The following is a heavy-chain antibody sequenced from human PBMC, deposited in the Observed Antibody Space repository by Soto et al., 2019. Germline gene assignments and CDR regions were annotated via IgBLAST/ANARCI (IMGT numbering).Heavy chain of an antibody. CDR3: ASGGVYRAVAVTTTPYYYYGMDV. Sequence: SVKVSCKASGGTFSSYAISWVRQAPGQGLEWMGGIIPIFGTANYAQKFQGRVTITADESTSTAYMELSSLRSEDTAVYYCASGGVYRAVAVTTTPYYYYGMDVWGQGTTVTAP. J-gene: IGHJ6*02. CDR2: IIPIFGTA. D-gene: IGHD6-19*01. CDR1: GGTFSSYA. V-gene: IGHV1-69*13.